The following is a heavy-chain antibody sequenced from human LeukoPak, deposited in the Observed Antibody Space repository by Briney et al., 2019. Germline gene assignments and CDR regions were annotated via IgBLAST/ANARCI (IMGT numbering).Heavy chain of an antibody. J-gene: IGHJ4*02. D-gene: IGHD2-8*02. Sequence: GGSLRLSCAASGFTVSSNYMSWVRQAPGKGLEWVSVIYSGGSTYYADSVKGRFTISRDNSKNTLYLQMNSLRAEDTAVYYCAKDHENPSYVSGAVSYFDYWGQGTLVTVSS. CDR2: IYSGGST. CDR1: GFTVSSNY. CDR3: AKDHENPSYVSGAVSYFDY. V-gene: IGHV3-53*01.